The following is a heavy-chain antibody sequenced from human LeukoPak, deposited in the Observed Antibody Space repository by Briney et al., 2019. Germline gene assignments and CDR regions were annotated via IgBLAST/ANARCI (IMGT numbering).Heavy chain of an antibody. CDR3: ARERYDFWGGYSAYYFDY. Sequence: GGSLRLSCAASGFTFSSYWMSWVRQAPGKGLEWVANIKQDGSEKYYVDSVKGRFTISRDNAKNSLYLQMNSLRAEDTAVYYCARERYDFWGGYSAYYFDYWGQGTLVTVSS. CDR1: GFTFSSYW. J-gene: IGHJ4*02. CDR2: IKQDGSEK. V-gene: IGHV3-7*01. D-gene: IGHD3-3*01.